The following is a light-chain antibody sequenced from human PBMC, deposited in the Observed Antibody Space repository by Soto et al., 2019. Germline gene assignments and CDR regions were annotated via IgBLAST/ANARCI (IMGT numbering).Light chain of an antibody. J-gene: IGKJ5*01. V-gene: IGKV3-15*01. CDR1: QSVSSN. CDR2: DAS. CDR3: QHGHKRPIT. Sequence: EVVMTQSPATLSLSPGERATLSCRASQSVSSNLAWHQQKPGQAPRILMYDASTRATGIPARFSGSGSGTEFTLTISIEQSEDFVVYCCQHGHKRPITFGQGTRLEI.